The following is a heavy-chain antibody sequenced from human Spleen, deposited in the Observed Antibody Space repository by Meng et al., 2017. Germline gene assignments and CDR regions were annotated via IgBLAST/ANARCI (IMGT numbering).Heavy chain of an antibody. J-gene: IGHJ4*02. Sequence: QLQDQRPGLVKPSGTPSRTCAGSGCSISSSNWWSWVRQPPWKGLEWIGNIYHSGTTNYNPSLKSRVTISVDKSKNQFSLKLTSVTAADTAVYYCASSLLISGGSGSYLYWGQGTLVTVSS. CDR3: ASSLLISGGSGSYLY. D-gene: IGHD3-10*01. CDR1: GCSISSSNW. CDR2: IYHSGTT. V-gene: IGHV4-4*02.